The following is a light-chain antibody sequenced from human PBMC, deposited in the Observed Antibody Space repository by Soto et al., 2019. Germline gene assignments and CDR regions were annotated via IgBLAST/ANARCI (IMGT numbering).Light chain of an antibody. J-gene: IGLJ2*01. CDR1: SSDVGGYNS. CDR3: SSYTSSSTVV. V-gene: IGLV2-14*01. CDR2: DVS. Sequence: QSALTQPASVSGSPGQSITISCTGTSSDVGGYNSVSWYQQHPGKAPKLMIYDVSNRPSGVSNRFSGSKSVNTASLTISGLQAEDEADYYSSSYTSSSTVVFGGGTKVTVL.